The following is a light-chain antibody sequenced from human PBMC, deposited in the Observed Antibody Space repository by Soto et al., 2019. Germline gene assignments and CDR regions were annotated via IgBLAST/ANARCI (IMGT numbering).Light chain of an antibody. CDR3: NSYAGSNVYV. CDR2: EVS. J-gene: IGLJ1*01. Sequence: QSALTQPRSVSGSPGQSVTISCTGTNSDVGTFYFVSWYQQYPDKGPKLIIYEVSKRPSGVPDRFSGSKSGNTASLTVSGLQAEDEADYYCNSYAGSNVYVFGTGTKVTVL. V-gene: IGLV2-11*01. CDR1: NSDVGTFYF.